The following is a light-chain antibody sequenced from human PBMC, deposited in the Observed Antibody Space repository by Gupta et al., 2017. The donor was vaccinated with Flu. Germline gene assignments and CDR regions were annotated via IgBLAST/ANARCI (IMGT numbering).Light chain of an antibody. CDR1: HSLSTNF. Sequence: IVLTQSPGTLSLSPGERATLSCRASHSLSTNFLAWYQQKPGQAPRLLIYGASSRATGIPDRFSGSGSGTDFTLTITRVDPEDFAVYYCQQEGGAFLSFGQGTKLEIK. V-gene: IGKV3-20*01. J-gene: IGKJ2*03. CDR3: QQEGGAFLS. CDR2: GAS.